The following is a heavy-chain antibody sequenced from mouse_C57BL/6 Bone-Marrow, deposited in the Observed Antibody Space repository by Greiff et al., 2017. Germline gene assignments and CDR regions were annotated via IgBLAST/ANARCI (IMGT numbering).Heavy chain of an antibody. CDR2: IRSKSNNYAT. CDR3: VRHANWDGGFAY. D-gene: IGHD4-1*01. Sequence: EVKVVESGGGLVQPKGSLKLSCAASGFSFNTYAMNWVRQAPGKGLEWVARIRSKSNNYATYYADSVKDRFTISRDDSESMLYLQMNNLKTEDTAMYYCVRHANWDGGFAYWGQGTLVTVSA. V-gene: IGHV10-1*01. CDR1: GFSFNTYA. J-gene: IGHJ3*01.